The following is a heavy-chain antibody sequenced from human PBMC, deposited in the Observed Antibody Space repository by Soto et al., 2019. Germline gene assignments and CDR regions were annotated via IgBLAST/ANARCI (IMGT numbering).Heavy chain of an antibody. CDR3: ARRRPQIRFLEWLLDY. CDR1: GYTFTSYA. J-gene: IGHJ4*02. V-gene: IGHV1-3*01. Sequence: ASVKVSCKASGYTFTSYAMHWVRQAPGQRLEWMGWINAGNGNTKYSQKFQGRVTITRDTSASTAYMKLSSLRSEDTAVYYCARRRPQIRFLEWLLDYWGQGTLVTVSS. D-gene: IGHD3-3*01. CDR2: INAGNGNT.